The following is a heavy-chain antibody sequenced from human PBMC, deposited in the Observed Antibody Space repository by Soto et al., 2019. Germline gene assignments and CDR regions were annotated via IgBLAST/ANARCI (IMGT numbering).Heavy chain of an antibody. CDR3: ARGRGAAADYFDF. CDR1: GFTFSDYY. CDR2: ISSSTSHT. D-gene: IGHD6-13*01. Sequence: SLRLSCAVSGFTFSDYYMTWIRQAPGKGLEWVSYISSSTSHTNYADSVKGRFTISRDNAKNSLFLQMNSLRAEDTAVYYCARGRGAAADYFDFWGQGTLVT. V-gene: IGHV3-11*05. J-gene: IGHJ4*02.